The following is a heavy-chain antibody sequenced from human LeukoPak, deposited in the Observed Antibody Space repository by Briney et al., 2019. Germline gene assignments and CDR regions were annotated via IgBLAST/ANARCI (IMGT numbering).Heavy chain of an antibody. V-gene: IGHV4-39*07. CDR3: AKVRPNHGWPPGRWFDP. CDR2: INHSGST. CDR1: GASISSDSYY. D-gene: IGHD6-19*01. Sequence: PSETLSLTCSVSGASISSDSYYWSWIRQPPGKGLEWIGEINHSGSTNYNPSLKSRVTISVDTSKNQFSLKLSSVTAADTAVYYCAKVRPNHGWPPGRWFDPWGQGTLVTVSS. J-gene: IGHJ5*02.